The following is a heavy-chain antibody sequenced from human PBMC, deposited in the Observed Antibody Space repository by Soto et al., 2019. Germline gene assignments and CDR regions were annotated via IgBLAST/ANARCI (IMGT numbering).Heavy chain of an antibody. CDR1: GGSISSYY. J-gene: IGHJ4*02. CDR3: ARDWGGRKFDY. CDR2: IYYGGST. V-gene: IGHV4-59*01. Sequence: PSETLSLTCTVSGGSISSYYWSWIRQPPGKGLEWIGYIYYGGSTDYNPSLKSRVTISVDSSKNQFSLKVKSVTAADTAVYYCARDWGGRKFDYWGQGALVTVS. D-gene: IGHD3-16*01.